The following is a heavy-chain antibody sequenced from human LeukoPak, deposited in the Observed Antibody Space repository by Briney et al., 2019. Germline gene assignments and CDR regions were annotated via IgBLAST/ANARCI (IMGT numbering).Heavy chain of an antibody. Sequence: SETLSLTCTVSGGSISSSSYYWGWIRQPPGKGLEWIGSIYYSGSTYYNPSLKSRVTISVDTSKNQFSLKLSSVTAADTAVYYCTEFYFDRSGYADYWGQGTLVTVSS. CDR1: GGSISSSSYY. D-gene: IGHD3-22*01. CDR3: TEFYFDRSGYADY. V-gene: IGHV4-39*01. J-gene: IGHJ4*02. CDR2: IYYSGST.